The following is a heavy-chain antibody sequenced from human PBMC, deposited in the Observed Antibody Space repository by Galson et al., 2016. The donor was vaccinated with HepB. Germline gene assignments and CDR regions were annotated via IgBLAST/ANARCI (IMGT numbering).Heavy chain of an antibody. V-gene: IGHV4-39*01. CDR3: VRRSGRFNWFDP. J-gene: IGHJ5*02. D-gene: IGHD6-19*01. Sequence: SETLSLTCAVSGDSISSSTYYWGWIRQPPGKDLEWIGTVFKTGSTYYNPSLKSRLTISVDTSKNQFSLNLTSVTAADTAIYYCVRRSGRFNWFDPWGQGTLVSVSS. CDR1: GDSISSSTYY. CDR2: VFKTGST.